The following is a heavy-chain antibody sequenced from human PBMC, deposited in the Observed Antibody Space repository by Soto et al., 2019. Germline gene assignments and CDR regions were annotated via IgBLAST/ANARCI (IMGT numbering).Heavy chain of an antibody. CDR1: GFTFTSYV. Sequence: QVQLVESGGGVVQPGTSLRLSCVGSGFTFTSYVIHWVRQAPGKGLEWVALSSYDGSNKDYGDSVKGRFTISRDNSRNTVDLQMDSLRREDTALYYCARWGPTGGLDVWGQGTLVSVSS. D-gene: IGHD3-16*01. V-gene: IGHV3-33*05. CDR2: SSYDGSNK. CDR3: ARWGPTGGLDV. J-gene: IGHJ1*01.